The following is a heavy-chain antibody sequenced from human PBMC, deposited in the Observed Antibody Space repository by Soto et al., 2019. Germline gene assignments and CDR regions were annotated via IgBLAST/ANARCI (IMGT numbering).Heavy chain of an antibody. Sequence: GGSLRLSCAASGFAFDDYVMHWVRQPPGRCLEWVSGITWNGGTIRYVDSVKGRFTISRDNAENSLYLQMNSLRPEDTAVYYCAKGGSAALIAPSGRDNWFDPWGQGXQVTVYS. CDR1: GFAFDDYV. D-gene: IGHD6-13*01. J-gene: IGHJ5*02. CDR3: AKGGSAALIAPSGRDNWFDP. CDR2: ITWNGGTI. V-gene: IGHV3-9*01.